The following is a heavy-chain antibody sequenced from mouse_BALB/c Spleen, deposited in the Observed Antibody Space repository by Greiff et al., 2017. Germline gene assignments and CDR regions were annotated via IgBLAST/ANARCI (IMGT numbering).Heavy chain of an antibody. D-gene: IGHD2-2*01. CDR2: ISTYYGDA. V-gene: IGHV1S137*01. Sequence: QVQLQQSGAELVRPGVSVKISCKGSGYTFTDYAMHWVKQSHAKSLEWIGVISTYYGDASYNQKFKGKATMTVDKSSSTAYMELARLTSEDSAIYYCARGWGLDAMDYWGQGTSVTVSS. J-gene: IGHJ4*01. CDR3: ARGWGLDAMDY. CDR1: GYTFTDYA.